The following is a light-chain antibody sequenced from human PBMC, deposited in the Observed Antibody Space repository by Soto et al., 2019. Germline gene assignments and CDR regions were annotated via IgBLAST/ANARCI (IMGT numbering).Light chain of an antibody. CDR1: QSVNSN. CDR2: GAS. J-gene: IGKJ1*01. CDR3: QQYDKWPRT. Sequence: EIVMTQSPATLSVSQGERATLSCRASQSVNSNLAWYQQKAGQAPRLLIYGASTRATGVPARFSGSGSGTEFTLTISNLQSEDFAVYHCQQYDKWPRTFGQGTKVDI. V-gene: IGKV3-15*01.